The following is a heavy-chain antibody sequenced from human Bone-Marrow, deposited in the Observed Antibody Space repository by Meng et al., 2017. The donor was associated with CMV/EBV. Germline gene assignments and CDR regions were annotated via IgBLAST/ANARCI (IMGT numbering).Heavy chain of an antibody. V-gene: IGHV3-21*01. Sequence: LSLTCAASGFTFSMYSMNWVRQAPGKELEWVSYISSSSTYIYYADSVKGRFTISRDNAEKSLYLQMNSLTAEDTAMYYCAKVDRGPAAPRNDAFDIWGQGTMVT. CDR3: AKVDRGPAAPRNDAFDI. CDR1: GFTFSMYS. D-gene: IGHD2-2*01. CDR2: ISSSSTYI. J-gene: IGHJ3*02.